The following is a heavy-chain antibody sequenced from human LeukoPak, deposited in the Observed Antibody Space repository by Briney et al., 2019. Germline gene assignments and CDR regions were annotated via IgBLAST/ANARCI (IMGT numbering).Heavy chain of an antibody. CDR3: AAEDSSGYYEPVDY. D-gene: IGHD3-22*01. J-gene: IGHJ4*02. Sequence: GGSLRLSCAASGFTFSDYYMSWIRQAPGKGLEGVSYISSSGSTIYYADSVKGRFTISRDNAKNSLYLQMNSLRAEDTAVYYCAAEDSSGYYEPVDYWGRGTLVTVSS. CDR1: GFTFSDYY. V-gene: IGHV3-11*01. CDR2: ISSSGSTI.